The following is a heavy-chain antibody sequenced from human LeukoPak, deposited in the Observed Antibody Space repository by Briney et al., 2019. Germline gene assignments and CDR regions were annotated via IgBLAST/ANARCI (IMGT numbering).Heavy chain of an antibody. Sequence: PGGSLRLSCAASGFNFNNYWMSWVRQVPGKGLQWVGNVNEPGNGKQYVDSVKGRFTISRDNARNLLYLQMDDLRAEDTATYFCARDDVEGFSDHWGQGTLVTVSS. CDR2: VNEPGNGK. D-gene: IGHD5-24*01. CDR1: GFNFNNYW. V-gene: IGHV3-7*03. CDR3: ARDDVEGFSDH. J-gene: IGHJ4*02.